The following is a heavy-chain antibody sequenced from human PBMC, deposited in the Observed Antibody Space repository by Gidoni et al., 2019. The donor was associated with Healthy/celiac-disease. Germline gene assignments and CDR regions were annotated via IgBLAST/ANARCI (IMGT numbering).Heavy chain of an antibody. Sequence: QVQLQQWGAGLLKPSETLSLTCAVYGGSFSGYYWSWIRQPPGKGLEWIGEINHSGSTNYNPFLKSRVTISVDTSKNQFSLKLSSVTAADTAVYYCARGRARITMVRGVPHYYYYYMDVWGKGTTVTVSS. J-gene: IGHJ6*03. D-gene: IGHD3-10*01. CDR1: GGSFSGYY. CDR2: INHSGST. V-gene: IGHV4-34*01. CDR3: ARGRARITMVRGVPHYYYYYMDV.